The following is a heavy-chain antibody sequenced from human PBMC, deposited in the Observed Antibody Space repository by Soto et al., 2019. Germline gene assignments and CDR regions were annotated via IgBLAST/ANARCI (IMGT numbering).Heavy chain of an antibody. CDR2: IYSNGDT. J-gene: IGHJ6*02. D-gene: IGHD6-13*01. CDR1: GITVSNNY. CDR3: ARDPPGIAAAGGG. Sequence: EVQLAESGGGLVQPGGSLRLSCAASGITVSNNYMSWVRQAPGKGLECVSLIYSNGDTRYADSVKGRFTISRDNSKNTVYLQMNSLRAEDTAVYYCARDPPGIAAAGGGWGQGTTVTVSS. V-gene: IGHV3-66*01.